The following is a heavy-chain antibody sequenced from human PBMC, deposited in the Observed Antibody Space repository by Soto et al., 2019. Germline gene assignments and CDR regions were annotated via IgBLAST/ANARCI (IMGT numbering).Heavy chain of an antibody. CDR3: ARVPTFYDILPSSSALNYFDY. CDR2: IYAGCNT. V-gene: IGHV3-53*01. Sequence: GGSLRLSCAASGFSVTSNYMTWVRQAPGKGLECVSVIYAGCNTYYPDSVKSRFTISSDNSKNTLFLQMNNLRAEDTAVYYCARVPTFYDILPSSSALNYFDYRGQGPRVTVSS. D-gene: IGHD3-9*01. J-gene: IGHJ4*02. CDR1: GFSVTSNY.